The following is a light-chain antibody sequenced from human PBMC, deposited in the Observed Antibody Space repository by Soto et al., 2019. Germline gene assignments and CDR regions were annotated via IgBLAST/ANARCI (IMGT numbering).Light chain of an antibody. CDR2: GVS. CDR1: QSVSSSY. J-gene: IGKJ1*01. CDR3: QQYGRART. V-gene: IGKV3-20*01. Sequence: EIVLTQSPGTLSLSPGERATLSCSASQSVSSSYLAWYQQRPGQAPRLLIYGVSRRATGIQDRFSGSGSGTDFTLTTTRLEPEDFAVYYGQQYGRARTFGQGTKVEIK.